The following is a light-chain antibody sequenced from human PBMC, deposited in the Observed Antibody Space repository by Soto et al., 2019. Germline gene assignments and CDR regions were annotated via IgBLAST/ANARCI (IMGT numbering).Light chain of an antibody. CDR3: QQYGGSPWT. CDR2: GAS. V-gene: IGKV3-20*01. CDR1: QSVSSSY. J-gene: IGKJ1*01. Sequence: EIVLTQSPDTLSLSPGERATLSCRASQSVSSSYLAWYQQKPGQAPRLLIYGASSRATGIPDRFSGSGSGTDFTLTVSRLEPKDSAVYYCQQYGGSPWTFGQGTKVDIK.